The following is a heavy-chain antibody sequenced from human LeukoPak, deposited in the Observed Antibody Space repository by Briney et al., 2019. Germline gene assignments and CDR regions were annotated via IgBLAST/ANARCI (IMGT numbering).Heavy chain of an antibody. Sequence: SETLSPTCAVYGGSFSGYYWSWIRQPPGKGLEWIGEINHSGSTNYNPSLKSRVTISVDTSKNQFSLKLSSVIAADTAVYYCARGGSCSSTSCYGLGYEYWGQGTLVTVSS. CDR2: INHSGST. CDR1: GGSFSGYY. V-gene: IGHV4-34*01. CDR3: ARGGSCSSTSCYGLGYEY. D-gene: IGHD2-2*01. J-gene: IGHJ4*02.